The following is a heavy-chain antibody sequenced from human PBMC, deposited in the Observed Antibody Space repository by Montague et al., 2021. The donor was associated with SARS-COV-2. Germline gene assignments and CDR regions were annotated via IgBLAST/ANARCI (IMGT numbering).Heavy chain of an antibody. CDR3: ARLLLYCSSTSCYEARFDP. D-gene: IGHD2-2*01. J-gene: IGHJ5*02. CDR1: GGYISSGGYY. V-gene: IGHV4-31*03. CDR2: IYYSGST. Sequence: TLSLTCTVSGGYISSGGYYWSWIRQHPGKGLEWIGYIYYSGSTYYNPSLKSRVTISVDTSKNQFSLKLSSVTAADTAVYYCARLLLYCSSTSCYEARFDPWGQGTLVTVSS.